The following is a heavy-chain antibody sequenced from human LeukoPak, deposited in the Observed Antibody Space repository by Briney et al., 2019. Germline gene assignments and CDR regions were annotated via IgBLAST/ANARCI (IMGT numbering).Heavy chain of an antibody. D-gene: IGHD1-26*01. CDR2: ISSSGSTI. J-gene: IGHJ4*02. CDR1: GFTFSSYE. V-gene: IGHV3-48*03. CDR3: ARDQWELGIDY. Sequence: GGSLRLSCAASGFTFSSYEMNWVRQAPGKGLEWVSYISSSGSTIYYADSVKGRFTISRDNAKNSLYLQMNSLRAEDTAVYYCARDQWELGIDYWGQGTLVTVPS.